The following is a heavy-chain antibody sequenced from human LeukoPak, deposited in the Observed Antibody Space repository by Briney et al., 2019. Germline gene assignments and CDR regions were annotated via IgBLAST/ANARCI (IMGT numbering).Heavy chain of an antibody. D-gene: IGHD4-11*01. J-gene: IGHJ6*03. V-gene: IGHV4-39*07. Sequence: PSETLSLTCNVSGGSMSSRSYYWGWLRQPPGKGLEWIGSVYYSGRTYYHPSLKSRVTISVAPSKNPFSLKLTSVTPADTAVFYCARALYDYSAYYYYYYMDVWGKGTTVTVSS. CDR3: ARALYDYSAYYYYYYMDV. CDR1: GGSMSSRSYY. CDR2: VYYSGRT.